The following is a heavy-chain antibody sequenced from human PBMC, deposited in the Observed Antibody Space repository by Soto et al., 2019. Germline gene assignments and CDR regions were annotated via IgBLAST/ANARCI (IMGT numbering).Heavy chain of an antibody. Sequence: GGSLRLSCAASGFTFSSYSMNWVRQAPGKGLEWVSYISSSSSTIYYADSVKGRFTISRDNAKNSLYLQMNSLRAEDTAVYYCARERLFLWFGELLPSPFDYWGQGTLVTVSS. CDR1: GFTFSSYS. CDR2: ISSSSSTI. CDR3: ARERLFLWFGELLPSPFDY. J-gene: IGHJ4*02. V-gene: IGHV3-48*01. D-gene: IGHD3-10*01.